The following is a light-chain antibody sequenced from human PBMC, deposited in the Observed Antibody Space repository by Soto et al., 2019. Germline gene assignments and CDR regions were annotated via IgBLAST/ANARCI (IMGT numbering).Light chain of an antibody. CDR1: SSDVGSYNL. CDR2: EVS. V-gene: IGLV2-23*02. CDR3: CSYAGSSTSVV. Sequence: QSALTQPASVSGSPGQSITISCTGTSSDVGSYNLVSWYQQYPGKAPKLMIYEVSKRPSGVSNRFSGSKSGNTASLTISGLQAEEEADYYCCSYAGSSTSVVFGGGTKLTVL. J-gene: IGLJ2*01.